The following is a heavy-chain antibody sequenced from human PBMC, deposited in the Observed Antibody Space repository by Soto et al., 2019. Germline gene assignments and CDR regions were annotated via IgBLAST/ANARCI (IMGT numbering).Heavy chain of an antibody. J-gene: IGHJ4*02. V-gene: IGHV3-23*01. CDR3: VKGGGLDC. CDR2: ISTDSSRA. Sequence: EVQLLESGGGLVQPGGSLRLSCATSGFTFNTFEMSWVRQAPGRGLEWVSFISTDSSRAYYADAVKGRFTISRDNSKHTLYLQVDSLTAEDTAVYACVKGGGLDCWGQGSLVTVSS. CDR1: GFTFNTFE. D-gene: IGHD3-16*01.